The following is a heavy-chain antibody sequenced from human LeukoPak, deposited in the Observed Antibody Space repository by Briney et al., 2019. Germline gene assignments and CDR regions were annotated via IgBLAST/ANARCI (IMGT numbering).Heavy chain of an antibody. CDR2: ISSSSSYI. D-gene: IGHD3-3*01. CDR1: GFTFSNYS. Sequence: PGGSLRLSCAASGFTFSNYSMNWVRQAPGKGLESVSSISSSSSYIYYADSVKGRFTISRDNSKNTLYLQMNSLRAEDTAVYYCAKVGHYDFWSGYYANWFDPWGQGTLVTVSS. CDR3: AKVGHYDFWSGYYANWFDP. J-gene: IGHJ5*02. V-gene: IGHV3-21*04.